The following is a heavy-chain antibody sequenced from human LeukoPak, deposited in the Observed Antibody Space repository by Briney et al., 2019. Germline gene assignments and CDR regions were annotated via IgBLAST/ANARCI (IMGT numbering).Heavy chain of an antibody. D-gene: IGHD3-22*01. CDR2: ISYDGSNK. CDR1: GFTFSSYG. J-gene: IGHJ3*02. Sequence: PGRSLRLSCAASGFTFSSYGMHWVRQAPGKGLEWVAVISYDGSNKYYADSVKGRFTISRDNSKNTLYLQMNSLRAEDTAVYYCAKDRPPYYDSSGGAFDIWGQGTMVTVSS. CDR3: AKDRPPYYDSSGGAFDI. V-gene: IGHV3-30*18.